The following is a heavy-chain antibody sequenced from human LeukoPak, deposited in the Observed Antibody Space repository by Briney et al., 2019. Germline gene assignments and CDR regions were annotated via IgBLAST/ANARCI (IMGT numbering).Heavy chain of an antibody. Sequence: GGSLRLSCAASGFTFSSYWMSWVRQAPGKGLEWVANIKQDGSEKYYVDSVKGRFTISRDNAKNSLYLQMNSLRAEDTAVYYCARGLVLWGFYYYYMDVWGKGTTVTVSS. CDR1: GFTFSSYW. CDR2: IKQDGSEK. J-gene: IGHJ6*03. V-gene: IGHV3-7*01. D-gene: IGHD1-26*01. CDR3: ARGLVLWGFYYYYMDV.